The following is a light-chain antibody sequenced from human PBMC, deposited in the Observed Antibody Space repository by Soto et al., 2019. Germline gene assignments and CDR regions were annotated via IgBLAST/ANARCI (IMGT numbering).Light chain of an antibody. V-gene: IGLV1-51*02. J-gene: IGLJ2*01. CDR2: ENN. Sequence: QSVLTQPPSVSAAPGQKVTISCSGSSSNIGNNYVSWYQQLPGTAPKLLVHENNKRPSGIPDRFSGSKSGASATLGITGLQTGDEADYYCGTWDSRLSAVVFGGGTKVTVL. CDR3: GTWDSRLSAVV. CDR1: SSNIGNNY.